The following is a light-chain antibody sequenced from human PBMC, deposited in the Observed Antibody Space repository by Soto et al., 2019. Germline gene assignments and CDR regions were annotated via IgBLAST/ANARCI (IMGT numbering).Light chain of an antibody. CDR3: QEDDGETIP. CDR2: DAS. CDR1: QSVSSSY. Sequence: VLTDATVPSSSFPVEAATLLCRPSQSVSSSYLAWYQQKPGQAPRLVIFDASNRASGMPERFSGSGSGTDFTLTIARLEPEDFAVYYCQEDDGETIPLGLGTLLEI. V-gene: IGKV3-20*01. J-gene: IGKJ5*01.